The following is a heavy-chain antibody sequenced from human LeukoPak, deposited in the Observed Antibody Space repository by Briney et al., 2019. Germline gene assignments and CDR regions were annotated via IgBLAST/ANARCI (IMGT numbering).Heavy chain of an antibody. CDR2: ISRSGSTI. CDR1: GFTFSSYE. D-gene: IGHD3-10*01. CDR3: ARDVRGGRFLWFGDPRDAFDI. Sequence: PRGSRRLSCAASGFTFSSYEMNWVSQAPGKGLEWVSYISRSGSTIYYADSVKGRFTISRDNAKNSLYLQMNSLRAEDTAVYYCARDVRGGRFLWFGDPRDAFDIRGQVTMATVSS. J-gene: IGHJ3*02. V-gene: IGHV3-48*03.